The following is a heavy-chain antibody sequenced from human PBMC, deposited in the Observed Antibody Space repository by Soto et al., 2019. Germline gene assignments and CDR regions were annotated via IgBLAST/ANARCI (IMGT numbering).Heavy chain of an antibody. CDR3: AKIHDYGDHEGWFDP. J-gene: IGHJ5*02. CDR1: GFTFSSYA. D-gene: IGHD4-17*01. V-gene: IGHV3-23*01. CDR2: ISGSGGST. Sequence: EVQLLESGGGLVQPGGSLRLSCAASGFTFSSYAMSWVRQAPGKGLEWVSAISGSGGSTYYADSVKGRFTISRDNSKNTLYLQMNSLRAEDTAVYYYAKIHDYGDHEGWFDPWGQGTLVTVSS.